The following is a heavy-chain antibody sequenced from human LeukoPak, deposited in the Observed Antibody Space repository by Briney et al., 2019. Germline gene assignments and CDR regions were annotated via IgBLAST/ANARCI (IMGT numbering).Heavy chain of an antibody. J-gene: IGHJ4*02. CDR3: AKASNTFDY. D-gene: IGHD2-2*01. Sequence: PGGSLRLSCAAFGFPFSTSAMSWVRQAPGKGLEWVSTISGSGGNTYYPDSVKGRFTISRDNSKNTLYLQLNSLRAEDTAVYYCAKASNTFDYWGQGTLVTVSS. CDR1: GFPFSTSA. CDR2: ISGSGGNT. V-gene: IGHV3-23*01.